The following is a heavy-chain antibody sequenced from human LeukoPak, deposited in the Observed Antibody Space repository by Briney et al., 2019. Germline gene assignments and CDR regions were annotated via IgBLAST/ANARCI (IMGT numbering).Heavy chain of an antibody. CDR2: ISGSGGST. CDR1: GFTVSSNY. Sequence: LAGGSLRLSCAASGFTVSSNYMSWVRQAPGKGLEWVSAISGSGGSTYYADSVKGRFTISRDNSKNTLYLQMNSLRAEDTAVYYCAKVRVSIAVALKPDFDYWGQGTLVTVSS. CDR3: AKVRVSIAVALKPDFDY. D-gene: IGHD6-19*01. J-gene: IGHJ4*02. V-gene: IGHV3-23*01.